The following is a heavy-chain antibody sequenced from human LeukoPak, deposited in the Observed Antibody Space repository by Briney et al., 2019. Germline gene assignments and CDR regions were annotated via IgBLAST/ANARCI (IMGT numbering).Heavy chain of an antibody. Sequence: PGGSLRLSCAASGFTFSSYGMHWLRQAPGKGLEWVAFIRYDGSNKYYADSVKGRFTISRDNSKNTLYLQMNSLRAEDTAVYYCAKSSGGGIYYYYYMDVWGKGTTVTVSS. V-gene: IGHV3-30*02. J-gene: IGHJ6*03. CDR1: GFTFSSYG. CDR3: AKSSGGGIYYYYYMDV. D-gene: IGHD3-16*01. CDR2: IRYDGSNK.